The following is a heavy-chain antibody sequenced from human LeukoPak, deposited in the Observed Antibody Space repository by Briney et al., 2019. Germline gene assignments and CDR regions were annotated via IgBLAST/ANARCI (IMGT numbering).Heavy chain of an antibody. J-gene: IGHJ4*02. Sequence: SETLSLTCTVSGYSISSGYYWGWIRQPPGKGLEWIGSIYHSGSTYYNPSLKSRVTISVDTSKNQFSLKLSSVTAADTAVYYCARDFPYYYDSSGLYYFDYWGQGTLVTVSS. CDR3: ARDFPYYYDSSGLYYFDY. V-gene: IGHV4-38-2*02. CDR1: GYSISSGYY. CDR2: IYHSGST. D-gene: IGHD3-22*01.